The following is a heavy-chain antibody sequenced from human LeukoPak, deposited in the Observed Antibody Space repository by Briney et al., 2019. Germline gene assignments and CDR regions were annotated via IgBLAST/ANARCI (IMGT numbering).Heavy chain of an antibody. CDR3: ARDKYQLPYEIDY. D-gene: IGHD2-2*01. CDR2: INTNTRNP. J-gene: IGHJ4*02. CDR1: GYTFTNYG. Sequence: ASVKVSCKAFGYTFTNYGVNWVRQAPGQGLEWMGWINTNTRNPTYAQGFTGRFVFSLDTSLSTAYLQISSLKAEDTAVYYCARDKYQLPYEIDYWGQGTLVTVSS. V-gene: IGHV7-4-1*02.